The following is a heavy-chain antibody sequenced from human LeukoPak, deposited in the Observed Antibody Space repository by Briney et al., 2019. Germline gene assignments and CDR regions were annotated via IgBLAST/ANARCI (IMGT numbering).Heavy chain of an antibody. Sequence: SQTLSLTCAISGDSVSSNSAAWNWLRQSPSRGLEWLGRTYYRSKWYNDYAVSVKSRITINPDTSKNQFSLQLNSVTPEDTAVYYCARVSGLDDILTGYYTYYFDYWGQGTLVTVSS. D-gene: IGHD3-9*01. CDR1: GDSVSSNSAA. J-gene: IGHJ4*02. V-gene: IGHV6-1*01. CDR2: TYYRSKWYN. CDR3: ARVSGLDDILTGYYTYYFDY.